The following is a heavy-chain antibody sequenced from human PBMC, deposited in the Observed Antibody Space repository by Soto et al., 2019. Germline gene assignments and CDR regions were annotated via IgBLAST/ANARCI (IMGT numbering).Heavy chain of an antibody. CDR1: GFTFISYA. J-gene: IGHJ3*02. Sequence: PGGSLRLSCAASGFTFISYAMSWVRQAPGKGLEWVSAISGSGGSTYYADSVKGRFTISRDNSKNTLYLQMNSLRAEDTAVYYCAKRLRDSSGYHFAFDIWGQGTMVTVSS. CDR3: AKRLRDSSGYHFAFDI. D-gene: IGHD3-22*01. V-gene: IGHV3-23*01. CDR2: ISGSGGST.